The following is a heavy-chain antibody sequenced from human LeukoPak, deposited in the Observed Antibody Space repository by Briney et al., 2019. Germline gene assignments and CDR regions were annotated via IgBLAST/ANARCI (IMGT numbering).Heavy chain of an antibody. D-gene: IGHD1-1*01. CDR3: ARRAYNWSDLDAFDI. V-gene: IGHV1-18*01. CDR2: ISAYNGNT. CDR1: GYTFTSYG. Sequence: ASVKVSCKASGYTFTSYGISWVRQAPGQGLEWMGWISAYNGNTNYAQKLQGRVTMTTDTSTSTAYMELRSLRSDDTAVYYCARRAYNWSDLDAFDIWGQGTMVTVSS. J-gene: IGHJ3*02.